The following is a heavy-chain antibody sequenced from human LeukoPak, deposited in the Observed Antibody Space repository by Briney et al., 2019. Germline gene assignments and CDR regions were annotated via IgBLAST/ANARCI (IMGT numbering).Heavy chain of an antibody. J-gene: IGHJ6*03. D-gene: IGHD4-11*01. CDR2: IYYSGST. CDR3: ARANSNSDYYMDV. CDR1: GGSISSGGYY. Sequence: SETLSLTCTVSGGSISSGGYYWSWIRQHPGKGLEWIGYIYYSGSTYYNPSLKSRVTISVDTSKNQFSLKLSPVTAADTAVYYCARANSNSDYYMDVWGKGTTVTVSS. V-gene: IGHV4-31*03.